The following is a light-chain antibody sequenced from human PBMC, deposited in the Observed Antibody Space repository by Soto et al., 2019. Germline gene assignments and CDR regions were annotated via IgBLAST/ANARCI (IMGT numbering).Light chain of an antibody. V-gene: IGKV3-11*01. CDR3: QQRSNWPRIT. CDR1: QSVSSD. CDR2: GAS. J-gene: IGKJ5*01. Sequence: EIVLTQSPATLSLSPGERATLSCRASQSVSSDLAWYHQKPGQAPRLLIYGASNRATGIPARFSGSGSGTDFTFTISSLEPEDFAVYYCQQRSNWPRITFGQGTRLEIK.